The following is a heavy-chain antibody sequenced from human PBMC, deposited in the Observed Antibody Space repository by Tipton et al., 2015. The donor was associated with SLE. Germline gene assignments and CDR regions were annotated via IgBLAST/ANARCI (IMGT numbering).Heavy chain of an antibody. CDR3: AMPGVLGRGWFDP. V-gene: IGHV4-39*01. CDR2: IFYSGNT. J-gene: IGHJ5*02. CDR1: GGSISSSSSY. Sequence: TLSLTCTVSGGSISSSSSYWDWIRQSPGKELEWIGNIFYSGNTRYRSSLKSRVTISVDTSKNQFSLKMTSVTAADTAVYYCAMPGVLGRGWFDPWGQGILVTVSS. D-gene: IGHD2-15*01.